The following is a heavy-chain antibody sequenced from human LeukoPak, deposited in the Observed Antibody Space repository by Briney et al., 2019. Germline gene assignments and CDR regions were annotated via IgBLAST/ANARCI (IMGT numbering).Heavy chain of an antibody. J-gene: IGHJ4*02. D-gene: IGHD6-19*01. CDR1: GGSISSGGYS. CDR2: IYHSGST. CDR3: ARALAVAGLDY. V-gene: IGHV4-30-2*01. Sequence: SQTLSLTCAVSGGSISSGGYSWSWIRQPPGKGLEWIGYIYHSGSTYYNPSLKSRVTISVDRSKDQFSLKLSSVTAADTAVYYCARALAVAGLDYWGQGTLVTVSS.